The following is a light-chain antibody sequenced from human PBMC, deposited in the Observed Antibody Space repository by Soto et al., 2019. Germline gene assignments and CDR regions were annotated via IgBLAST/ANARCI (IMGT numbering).Light chain of an antibody. Sequence: EIGLTQSPGTLSLSPGERATLSCRASQSVNSNSLAWYQQKPGQAPRLLIYGASSRATGIPDRFSGTGSETDFSPTISRLEHQDFAVYYCEHYDNSPPTFGKGTRAE. V-gene: IGKV3-20*01. J-gene: IGKJ5*01. CDR3: EHYDNSPPT. CDR1: QSVNSNS. CDR2: GAS.